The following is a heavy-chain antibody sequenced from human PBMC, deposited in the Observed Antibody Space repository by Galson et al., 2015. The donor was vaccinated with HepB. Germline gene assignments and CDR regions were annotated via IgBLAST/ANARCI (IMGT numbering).Heavy chain of an antibody. CDR2: ISYAGSNK. Sequence: SLRLPCAASGFTFSSSALHRVRQAPGKGLEWVAVISYAGSNKYYADSVKGRFTISRDNSKNTLYLQMNSLRAEDTTVYYCARAELRFLEWLLAGWGQGTLVTVSS. CDR3: ARAELRFLEWLLAG. V-gene: IGHV3-30-3*01. J-gene: IGHJ4*02. CDR1: GFTFSSSA. D-gene: IGHD3-3*01.